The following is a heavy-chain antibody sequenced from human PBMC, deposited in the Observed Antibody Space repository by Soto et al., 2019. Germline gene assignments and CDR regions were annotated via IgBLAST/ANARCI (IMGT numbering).Heavy chain of an antibody. CDR2: INPNSGGT. CDR1: GYTFTGYY. D-gene: IGHD6-19*01. J-gene: IGHJ5*02. V-gene: IGHV1-2*04. CDR3: ARTAPYSSGWWAENWFDP. Sequence: QVQLVQSGAEVKKPGASVKVSCKASGYTFTGYYMHWVRQAPGQGLEWMGWINPNSGGTNYAQKFQGWVTMTRDTSISTACMELSRLRSDDTAVYYCARTAPYSSGWWAENWFDPWGQGTLVTVSS.